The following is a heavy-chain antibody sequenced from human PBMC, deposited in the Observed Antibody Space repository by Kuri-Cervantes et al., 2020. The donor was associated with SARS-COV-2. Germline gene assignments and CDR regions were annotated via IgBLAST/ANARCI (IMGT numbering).Heavy chain of an antibody. CDR3: ARDGDYGDPIYYYYGMDV. D-gene: IGHD4-17*01. CDR1: GFTFSSFS. Sequence: GGSLRLSCAASGFTFSSFSMNWVRQAPGKGLERVSSISSSSSYKYYADSVKGRFTISRDNAKNTLYLQMNSLRAEDTAVYYCARDGDYGDPIYYYYGMDVWGQGTTVTVSS. V-gene: IGHV3-21*01. CDR2: ISSSSSYK. J-gene: IGHJ6*02.